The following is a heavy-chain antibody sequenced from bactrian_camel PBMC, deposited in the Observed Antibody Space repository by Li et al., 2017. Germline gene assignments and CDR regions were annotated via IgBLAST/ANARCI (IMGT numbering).Heavy chain of an antibody. CDR2: ISSNGLI. J-gene: IGHJ7*01. Sequence: HVQLVESGGGSVQAGGSLRLSCASSIRTYSPYCMAWFRQAPGQGREGVAAISSNGLISPNESLKGRFTISKDNAKNTVNVQMNSLKPGDTAMYYYAGSGRYAAGGAFCVRYGMDDYGIGTQVTVS. CDR1: IRTYSPYC. V-gene: IGHV3S53*01. D-gene: IGHD1*01.